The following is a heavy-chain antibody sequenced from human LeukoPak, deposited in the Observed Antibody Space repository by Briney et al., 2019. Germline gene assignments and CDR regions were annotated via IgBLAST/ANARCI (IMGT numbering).Heavy chain of an antibody. J-gene: IGHJ4*02. D-gene: IGHD2-2*01. CDR2: IYTSGST. Sequence: PSETLSLTCTVSGYSISSGYYWGWIRQPPGKGLEWIGRIYTSGSTNYNPSLKSRVTISVDTTKNQFSLKLSSVTAADTAVYYCARNRAYCSSTSCYYDDYWGQGTLVTVSS. CDR3: ARNRAYCSSTSCYYDDY. V-gene: IGHV4-38-2*02. CDR1: GYSISSGYY.